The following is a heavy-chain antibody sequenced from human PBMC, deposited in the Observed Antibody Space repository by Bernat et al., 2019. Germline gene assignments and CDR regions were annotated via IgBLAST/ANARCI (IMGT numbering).Heavy chain of an antibody. CDR1: GYTFTSYG. CDR3: ERTMDRGVIMRPNWFDP. J-gene: IGHJ5*02. Sequence: QVQLVQSGAEVKKPGASVKVSCKASGYTFTSYGISWVRQAPGQGLEWMGWISAYNGNTNYAQKLQGRVTMTTDTSTSTAYMELRSLRSDDTDVYYCERTMDRGVIMRPNWFDPWGQGTLVTVSS. D-gene: IGHD3-10*01. CDR2: ISAYNGNT. V-gene: IGHV1-18*01.